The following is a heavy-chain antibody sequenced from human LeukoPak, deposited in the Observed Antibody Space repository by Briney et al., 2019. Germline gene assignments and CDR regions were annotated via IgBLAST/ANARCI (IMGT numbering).Heavy chain of an antibody. CDR1: GYTFTSYY. CDR3: ARDRSIGYYYMDV. V-gene: IGHV1-46*01. J-gene: IGHJ6*03. CDR2: INPSGGST. Sequence: ASVKVSCKASGYTFTSYYMHWVRQATGQGLEWMGIINPSGGSTSYAQKFQGRVTMTRDTSTSTVYMELSSLRSEDTAVYYCARDRSIGYYYMDVWGKGTTVTISS.